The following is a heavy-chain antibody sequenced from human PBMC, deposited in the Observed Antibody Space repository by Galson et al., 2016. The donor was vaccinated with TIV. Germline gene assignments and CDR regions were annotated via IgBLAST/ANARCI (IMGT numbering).Heavy chain of an antibody. Sequence: SLRLSCATSGFSFRRYGMYWVRQAPGKGLDWVALIAYDGSVKYYADSVRGRFTISRDNSKNTLFLQMNSLRLEDSAVYYCAKAQEPNYINALYGMDVWGQGTTVVVSS. CDR1: GFSFRRYG. J-gene: IGHJ6*02. D-gene: IGHD1-14*01. CDR2: IAYDGSVK. V-gene: IGHV3-30*02. CDR3: AKAQEPNYINALYGMDV.